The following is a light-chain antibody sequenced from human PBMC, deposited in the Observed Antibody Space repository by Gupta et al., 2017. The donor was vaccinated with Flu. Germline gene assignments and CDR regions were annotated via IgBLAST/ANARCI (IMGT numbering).Light chain of an antibody. CDR1: QSISNF. CDR3: QHRTT. V-gene: IGKV3-11*01. Sequence: EIVLTQSPATLPLSPGERASLSCRASQSISNFLGWYHQKPGQAPRLLIYDASKRATGIPPRFSGSGSGTDFTRTISSIEPEDFEGYYGQHRTTFGQGTKVEIK. CDR2: DAS. J-gene: IGKJ1*01.